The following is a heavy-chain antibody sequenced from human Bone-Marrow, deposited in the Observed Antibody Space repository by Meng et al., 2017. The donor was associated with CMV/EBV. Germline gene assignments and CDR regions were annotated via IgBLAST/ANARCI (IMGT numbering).Heavy chain of an antibody. Sequence: GGSLRLSCAASGFTFSSYEMNWVRQAPGKGLEWVSYISSSSGTIYYADSVKGRFTVSRDNAKTSLYLQMNSLRAGDTAVYYCTRVKILVGPSDFWGQGTRVTVYS. V-gene: IGHV3-48*03. CDR1: GFTFSSYE. CDR3: TRVKILVGPSDF. CDR2: ISSSSGTI. D-gene: IGHD1-26*01. J-gene: IGHJ4*02.